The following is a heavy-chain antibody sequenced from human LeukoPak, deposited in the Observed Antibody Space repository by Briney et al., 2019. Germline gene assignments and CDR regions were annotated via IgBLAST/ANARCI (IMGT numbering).Heavy chain of an antibody. J-gene: IGHJ4*02. CDR2: IYNSGST. CDR1: RGSIRNYY. D-gene: IGHD4-17*01. Sequence: SETLSPTCTVSRGSIRNYYRSWIRQTPRKGLEWVGYIYNSGSTNSNPSFQSRVSISVDTSKNQSSLTLTSVTPADTAVYYCARETVIASSYDYWGQGILVTVS. CDR3: ARETVIASSYDY. V-gene: IGHV4-59*01.